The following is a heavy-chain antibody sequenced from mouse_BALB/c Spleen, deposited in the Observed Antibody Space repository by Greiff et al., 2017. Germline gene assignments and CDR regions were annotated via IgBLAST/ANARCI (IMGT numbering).Heavy chain of an antibody. J-gene: IGHJ4*01. Sequence: EVQLQQSGAELVRPGALVKLSCKASGFNIKDYYMHWVKQRPEQGLEWIGWIDPENGNTIYDPKFQGKASITADTSSNTAYLQLSSLTSEDTAVYYCARSKYGNYLYYAMDYWGQGTSVTVSS. CDR2: IDPENGNT. CDR1: GFNIKDYY. D-gene: IGHD2-10*02. CDR3: ARSKYGNYLYYAMDY. V-gene: IGHV14-1*02.